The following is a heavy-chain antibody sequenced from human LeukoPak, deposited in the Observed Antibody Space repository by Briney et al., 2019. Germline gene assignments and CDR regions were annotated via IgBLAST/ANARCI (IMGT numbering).Heavy chain of an antibody. CDR2: IYYSGST. D-gene: IGHD2-15*01. CDR1: GGSISSSSYY. V-gene: IGHV4-39*07. J-gene: IGHJ5*02. Sequence: SETLSLTCTVSGGSISSSSYYWGWIRQPPGKGLEWIGSIYYSGSTYYNPSLKSRVTISVDTSMNQFSLKLSSVTAADTAVYYCARDGTRVVVAAENWFDPWGQGTLVTVSS. CDR3: ARDGTRVVVAAENWFDP.